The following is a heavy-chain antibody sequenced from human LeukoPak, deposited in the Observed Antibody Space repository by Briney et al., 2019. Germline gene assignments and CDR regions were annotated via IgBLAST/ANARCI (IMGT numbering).Heavy chain of an antibody. J-gene: IGHJ4*02. CDR2: IIPIFGTA. D-gene: IGHD5-12*01. CDR3: AREGVYSGYDKGFY. CDR1: GGTFSSYA. V-gene: IGHV1-69*05. Sequence: SVKVSCKASGGTFSSYAISWVRQAPGQGLEWMGRIIPIFGTANYAQKFQGRVTITTDESTSTAYMELSSLRSEDSAVYYCAREGVYSGYDKGFYWGQGTLVTVSS.